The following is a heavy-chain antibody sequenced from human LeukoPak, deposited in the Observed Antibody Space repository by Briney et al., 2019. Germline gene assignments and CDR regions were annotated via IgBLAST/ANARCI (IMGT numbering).Heavy chain of an antibody. J-gene: IGHJ5*02. CDR3: ARGIVVVPDLGWFDP. V-gene: IGHV1-2*02. D-gene: IGHD2-2*01. CDR1: GYTFTSYD. CDR2: INPNSGGT. Sequence: ASVKVSCKASGYTFTSYDINWVRQATGQGLEWMGWINPNSGGTNYAQKFQGRVTMTRDTSISTAYMELSRLRSDDTAVYYCARGIVVVPDLGWFDPWGQGTLVTVSS.